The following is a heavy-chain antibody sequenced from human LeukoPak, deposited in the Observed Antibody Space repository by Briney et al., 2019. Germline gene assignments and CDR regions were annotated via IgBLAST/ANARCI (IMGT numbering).Heavy chain of an antibody. J-gene: IGHJ4*02. CDR3: AREGSAIVVVITPLDY. V-gene: IGHV1-2*06. Sequence: ASVKVSCKASGYTLTGYYMHWVRQAPGQGLEWMGRINPNSGGTNYAQKFQGRVTMTRDTSISTAYMELSRLRSDDTAVYYCAREGSAIVVVITPLDYWGQGTLVTVSS. D-gene: IGHD3-22*01. CDR1: GYTLTGYY. CDR2: INPNSGGT.